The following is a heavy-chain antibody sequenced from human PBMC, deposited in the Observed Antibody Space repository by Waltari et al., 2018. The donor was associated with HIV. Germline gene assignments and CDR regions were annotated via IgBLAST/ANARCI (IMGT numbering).Heavy chain of an antibody. J-gene: IGHJ4*02. Sequence: EVQLVESGGGLVKPGGSLRLSCAASGVSFRYVWLIWVRQAPGQGLEWVGQIKSKTEGWTTDYAAPVKGRFTISRDDSKNMLFLEMNSLNTDDTASYYCTVGKSSGYYWGQGTLVTVSS. CDR3: TVGKSSGYY. CDR2: IKSKTEGWTT. V-gene: IGHV3-15*01. D-gene: IGHD3-22*01. CDR1: GVSFRYVW.